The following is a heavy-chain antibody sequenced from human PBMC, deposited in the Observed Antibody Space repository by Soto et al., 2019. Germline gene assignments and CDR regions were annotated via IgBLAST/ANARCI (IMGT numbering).Heavy chain of an antibody. Sequence: SVKVSCKASGGTFSSYAISWVRQAPGQGLEWMGGIIPIFGTANYAQKFQGRVTITADESTSTAYMELSSLRSEDTAVYYCARNSIPEGGPYYYDSSGYYDYWGQGTLVTVSS. J-gene: IGHJ4*02. CDR3: ARNSIPEGGPYYYDSSGYYDY. CDR1: GGTFSSYA. V-gene: IGHV1-69*13. D-gene: IGHD3-22*01. CDR2: IIPIFGTA.